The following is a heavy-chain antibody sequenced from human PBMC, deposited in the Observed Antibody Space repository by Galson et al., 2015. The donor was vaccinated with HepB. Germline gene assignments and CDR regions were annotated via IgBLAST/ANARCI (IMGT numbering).Heavy chain of an antibody. Sequence: SVKVSCKVSGYTLTDLPIHWVRQVPGKGLEWMGFFDPKDGGPYYAQKFQGRVTMTEDTSTDAAYLELSSLRSEDTAVYFCASIAAAGNFEYWGQGTQVTVS. D-gene: IGHD6-13*01. CDR1: GYTLTDLP. V-gene: IGHV1-24*01. CDR3: ASIAAAGNFEY. CDR2: FDPKDGGP. J-gene: IGHJ4*02.